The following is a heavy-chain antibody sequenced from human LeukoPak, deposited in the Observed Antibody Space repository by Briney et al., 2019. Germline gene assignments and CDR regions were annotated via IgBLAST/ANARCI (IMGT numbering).Heavy chain of an antibody. Sequence: ASVKVSCKASGYTFTSYGISWVRQAPGQGLEWVGWISAYNGNTNYAQKLQGRVTMTTDTSTSTAYMELRSLRSDDTAVYYCARDGYSSGWYYYYYYGMDVWGQGTTVTVSS. D-gene: IGHD6-19*01. CDR2: ISAYNGNT. J-gene: IGHJ6*02. V-gene: IGHV1-18*01. CDR1: GYTFTSYG. CDR3: ARDGYSSGWYYYYYYGMDV.